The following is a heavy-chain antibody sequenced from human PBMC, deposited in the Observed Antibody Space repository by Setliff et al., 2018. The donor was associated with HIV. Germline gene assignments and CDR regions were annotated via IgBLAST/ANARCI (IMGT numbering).Heavy chain of an antibody. J-gene: IGHJ4*02. CDR1: GYTFTRHY. Sequence: ASVKVSCKASGYTFTRHYLHWVRLAPGQGLEWMGWINPNSGDTNYAQKFQGRVTMTRDTSINAAYMELRSLRSEDTAVYYCTRGGISDYWGQGTLVTVSS. V-gene: IGHV1-2*02. D-gene: IGHD3-3*02. CDR3: TRGGISDY. CDR2: INPNSGDT.